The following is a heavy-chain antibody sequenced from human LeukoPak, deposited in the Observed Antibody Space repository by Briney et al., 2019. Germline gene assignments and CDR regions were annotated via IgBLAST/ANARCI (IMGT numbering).Heavy chain of an antibody. CDR3: ASLIVGATRQDY. D-gene: IGHD1-26*01. J-gene: IGHJ4*02. CDR2: ISYDGSNK. V-gene: IGHV3-30*04. Sequence: GRSLRLSCAASGFTFSSYAMHWVRQAPGKGLEWVAVISYDGSNKYYADFVKGRFTISRDNSKNTLYLQMNSLRAEDTAVYYCASLIVGATRQDYWGQGTLVTVSS. CDR1: GFTFSSYA.